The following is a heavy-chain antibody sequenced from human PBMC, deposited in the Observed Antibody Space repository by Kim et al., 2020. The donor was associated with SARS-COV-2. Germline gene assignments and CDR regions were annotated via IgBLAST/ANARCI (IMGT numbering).Heavy chain of an antibody. CDR2: TYYRTRWYT. V-gene: IGHV6-1*01. J-gene: IGHJ5*02. CDR3: ARDSGPPIVGTLEGWFDP. D-gene: IGHD1-26*01. CDR1: GDSVSGGSAA. Sequence: SQTLSLTCAISGDSVSGGSAAWNWIRQSPSRGLEWLGRTYYRTRWYTNYAVSVEGRITITPDTSKNQFSLHLNSVTPEDTAVYYCARDSGPPIVGTLEGWFDPWGPGTLVVVSS.